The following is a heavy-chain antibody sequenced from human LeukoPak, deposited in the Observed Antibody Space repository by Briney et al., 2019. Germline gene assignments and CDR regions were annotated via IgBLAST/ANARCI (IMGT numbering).Heavy chain of an antibody. CDR3: ARRGPTLYGSGSYYNEPFDY. V-gene: IGHV4-4*07. J-gene: IGHJ4*02. D-gene: IGHD3-10*01. CDR2: IYTSGST. CDR1: GGSISSYY. Sequence: PSETLSLTCTVSGGSISSYYWSWIRQPAGKGLEWIGRIYTSGSTNYNPSLKSRVTISVDTSKNQFSLKLSSVTAADTAVYYCARRGPTLYGSGSYYNEPFDYWGQGTLVTVSS.